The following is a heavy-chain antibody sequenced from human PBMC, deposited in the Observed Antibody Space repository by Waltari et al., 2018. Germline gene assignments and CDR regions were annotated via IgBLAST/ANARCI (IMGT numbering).Heavy chain of an antibody. CDR3: AKTIYVGATSPFDY. CDR1: GFTFSSYA. J-gene: IGHJ4*02. CDR2: SSGSGGST. V-gene: IGHV3-23*01. Sequence: EVQLLESGGGLVQPGGSLRLSCAASGFTFSSYAMSWVRQAPGKGLEGVSASSGSGGSTYYADSVEGRFTITRDNSKNTLYLQMNSLRAEDTAVYYCAKTIYVGATSPFDYWGQGTLVIVSS. D-gene: IGHD1-26*01.